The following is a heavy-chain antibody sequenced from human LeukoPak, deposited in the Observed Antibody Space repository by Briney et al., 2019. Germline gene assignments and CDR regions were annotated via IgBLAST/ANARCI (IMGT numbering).Heavy chain of an antibody. CDR3: AREHYGGNDC. CDR1: GFTFSDHY. J-gene: IGHJ4*02. V-gene: IGHV3-64*01. D-gene: IGHD4-23*01. Sequence: QPGGSLRLSCAASGFTFSDHYMHWVRQAPGKGLECVSAISPNGGSTYYANSVKGRFSISRDNSKNTLYLQMGSLSAEDMAVYYCAREHYGGNDCWGQGTLVTVSS. CDR2: ISPNGGST.